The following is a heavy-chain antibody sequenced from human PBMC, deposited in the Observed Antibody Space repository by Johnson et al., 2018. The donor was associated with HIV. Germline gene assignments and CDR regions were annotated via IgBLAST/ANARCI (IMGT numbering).Heavy chain of an antibody. CDR3: AKEGPGVFGGALDI. CDR2: ISYEGSNK. Sequence: VQLVESGGGVVQPGRSLRLSCAASGFSFSSHGMHRVRQAPGKGLEWVAVISYEGSNKYYAESVTGRFTISRDTTKNTLSLQMNSLRAEDKAVYYCAKEGPGVFGGALDIWGQGTMVTVSS. J-gene: IGHJ3*02. V-gene: IGHV3-30*18. D-gene: IGHD3-16*01. CDR1: GFSFSSHG.